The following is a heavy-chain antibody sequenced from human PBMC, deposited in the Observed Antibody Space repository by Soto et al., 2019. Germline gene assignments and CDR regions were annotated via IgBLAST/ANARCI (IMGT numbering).Heavy chain of an antibody. Sequence: ASVKVSCKASGYTFTGYYMHWVRQAPGQGLEWMGWINPNSGGTNYAQKFQGWVTMTRDTSISTAYMELSRLRSDDTAVYYCARGNYGSGSYLLVPDAFDIWGQGTMVTVSS. CDR2: INPNSGGT. CDR3: ARGNYGSGSYLLVPDAFDI. J-gene: IGHJ3*02. D-gene: IGHD3-10*01. CDR1: GYTFTGYY. V-gene: IGHV1-2*04.